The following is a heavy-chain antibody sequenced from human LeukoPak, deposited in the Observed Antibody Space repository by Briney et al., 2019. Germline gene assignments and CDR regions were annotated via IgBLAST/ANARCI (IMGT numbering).Heavy chain of an antibody. J-gene: IGHJ3*02. CDR1: GGSISSGGYY. D-gene: IGHD2-2*01. V-gene: IGHV4-30-2*01. CDR2: IYHSGST. Sequence: SETLSLTCTVSGGSISSGGYYWSWIRQPPGKGLEWIGYIYHSGSTYYNPSLKSRVTISVDRSKNQFSLKLSSVTAADTAVYYCARESGASEDIVVVPAANDAFDIWGQGTMVTVSS. CDR3: ARESGASEDIVVVPAANDAFDI.